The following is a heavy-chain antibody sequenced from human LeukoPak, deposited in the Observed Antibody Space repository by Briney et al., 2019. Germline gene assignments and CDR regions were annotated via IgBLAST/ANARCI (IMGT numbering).Heavy chain of an antibody. D-gene: IGHD3-10*01. CDR3: TREGAAYGSGSYYFDY. CDR1: GFTFGDYA. J-gene: IGHJ4*02. V-gene: IGHV3-49*04. Sequence: GGSLRLSCTASGFTFGDYAMSWVRQAPGKGLEWVGFIRSKAYGGTTEYAASVKGRFTISRDDSKSIAYLQMNSLKTEDTAVYYCTREGAAYGSGSYYFDYWGQETLVTVSS. CDR2: IRSKAYGGTT.